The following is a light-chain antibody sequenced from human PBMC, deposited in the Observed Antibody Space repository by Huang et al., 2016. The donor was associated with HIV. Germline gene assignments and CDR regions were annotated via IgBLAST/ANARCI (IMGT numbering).Light chain of an antibody. CDR1: QTVLYNSNNENY. CDR3: QQYYTTPRT. J-gene: IGKJ3*01. V-gene: IGKV4-1*01. Sequence: IVMTQSPDYLPVSLGARAALKCKSSQTVLYNSNNENYLAWYQQRPGQPPKLLIYWASRRASGVPDRCSGSGSGTDFTLTINGLQPEDVAVYYCQQYYTTPRTFGPGTRVDIK. CDR2: WAS.